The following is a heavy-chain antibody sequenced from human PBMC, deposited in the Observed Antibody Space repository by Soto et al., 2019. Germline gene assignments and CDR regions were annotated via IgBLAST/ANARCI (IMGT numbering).Heavy chain of an antibody. D-gene: IGHD3-16*01. Sequence: EVQLVESGGGLVQPGGSLRLSCAASGFTVSSNYMSWVRQAPGKGLEWVSVIYSGGSTYYADSVKGRFTISRDNSKNTMYLQMNSMRAEDTAVYYCARDAYDYMWGSPSGPYYYYYMDVWGKGTTVTVSS. CDR2: IYSGGST. V-gene: IGHV3-66*01. CDR3: ARDAYDYMWGSPSGPYYYYYMDV. J-gene: IGHJ6*03. CDR1: GFTVSSNY.